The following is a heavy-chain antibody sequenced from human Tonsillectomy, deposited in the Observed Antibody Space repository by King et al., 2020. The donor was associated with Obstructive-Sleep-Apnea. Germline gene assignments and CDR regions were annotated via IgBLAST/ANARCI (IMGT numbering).Heavy chain of an antibody. J-gene: IGHJ6*02. CDR1: GGSISRYY. CDR3: ARADYYYYGMDV. CDR2: IYTSGST. Sequence: QLQESGPGLVKPSETLSLTCTVSGGSISRYYWSWIRQLAGKGLEWIGHIYTSGSTNYNPSLQSRVAMSVDTSKNQISLNLSSVTAADTAVYYCARADYYYYGMDVWGQGTTVTVSS. V-gene: IGHV4-4*07.